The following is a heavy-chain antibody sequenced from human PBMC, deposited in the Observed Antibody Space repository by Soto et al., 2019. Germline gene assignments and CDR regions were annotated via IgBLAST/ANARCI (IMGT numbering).Heavy chain of an antibody. CDR1: GFSFSLYG. D-gene: IGHD5-12*01. CDR3: ARDQGGSVAYLDV. J-gene: IGHJ4*02. V-gene: IGHV3-33*01. Sequence: QVNLVESGGGVVPPGTSLRLSCAASGFSFSLYGMHWVRQAPGKGLEWVAFIRYDGSDKQCADTAKGRCAVSRDNLENTLALQIDNLGADDTATYYCARDQGGSVAYLDVWGQGTLVTVSS. CDR2: IRYDGSDK.